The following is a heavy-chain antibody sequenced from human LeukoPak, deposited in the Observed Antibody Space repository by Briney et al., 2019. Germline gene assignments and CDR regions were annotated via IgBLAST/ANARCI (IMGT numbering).Heavy chain of an antibody. Sequence: GASLQISCKASGYFFTNYWIGWVRQMPGKGLEWMGIVYPGDSDTRYGPSFQGQVTISADKSITTAYLQWSSLKASDTAMYYCARHGAVPGSGFFDYWGQGTLVTVSS. D-gene: IGHD6-19*01. CDR3: ARHGAVPGSGFFDY. J-gene: IGHJ4*02. CDR1: GYFFTNYW. V-gene: IGHV5-51*01. CDR2: VYPGDSDT.